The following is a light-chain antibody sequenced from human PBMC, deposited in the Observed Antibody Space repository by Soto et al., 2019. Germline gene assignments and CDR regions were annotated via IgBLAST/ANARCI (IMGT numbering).Light chain of an antibody. V-gene: IGLV1-40*01. CDR1: SSNIGAGYD. CDR3: QSYDSILSGVV. J-gene: IGLJ2*01. Sequence: QSVLTQPPSVSGAPGQRVTISCTGSSSNIGAGYDVHWYQQLPGTAPKLLIYGNSNRPSGVPDRFSGSKSGTSASLAITGLQAEDEADYYCQSYDSILSGVVFGGGTTLTVL. CDR2: GNS.